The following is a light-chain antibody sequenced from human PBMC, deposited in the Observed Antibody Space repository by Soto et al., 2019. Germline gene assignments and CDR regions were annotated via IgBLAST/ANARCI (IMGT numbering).Light chain of an antibody. J-gene: IGLJ1*01. Sequence: QSALAQPRSVSGSPGQSVTISCTGTSSDVGGYNYVSWYQQHPGKAPTLIIYDVSKRPSGVPDRFSGSKSGNTAPLTISGLQAEDEADYYCCSYAGVYVFGTGTKVTVL. CDR1: SSDVGGYNY. V-gene: IGLV2-11*01. CDR2: DVS. CDR3: CSYAGVYV.